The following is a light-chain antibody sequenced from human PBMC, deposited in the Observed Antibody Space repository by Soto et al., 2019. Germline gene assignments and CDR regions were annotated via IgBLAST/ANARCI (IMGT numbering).Light chain of an antibody. CDR1: QSVSGSH. V-gene: IGKV3-20*01. J-gene: IGKJ1*01. CDR3: QQYGSSPWT. Sequence: EIVLTQSPGTLSLSPVERATLSCMASQSVSGSHLDWYQQKRGQAPRLLIYGASSRATGIPDRFSGSGSGTDFTLTISRLEPEDFAVYYCQQYGSSPWTFGQGTKVDI. CDR2: GAS.